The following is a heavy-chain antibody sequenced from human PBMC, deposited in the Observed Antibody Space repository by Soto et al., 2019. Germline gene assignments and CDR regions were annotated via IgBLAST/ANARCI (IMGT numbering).Heavy chain of an antibody. CDR3: ARDKITGLFDY. V-gene: IGHV4-34*01. CDR1: GGSFSGYY. CDR2: INHSGST. Sequence: SETLSLTCAVYGGSFSGYYWTWIRQPPGTGLEWIGEINHSGSTNYNPSLKSQVTISVDTSKNQFSLKLTSVTAADTAVYYCARDKITGLFDYWGQGTLVTVSS. J-gene: IGHJ4*02. D-gene: IGHD2-8*02.